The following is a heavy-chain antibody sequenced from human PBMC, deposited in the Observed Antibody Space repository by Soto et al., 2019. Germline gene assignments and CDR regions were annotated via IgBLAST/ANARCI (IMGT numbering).Heavy chain of an antibody. V-gene: IGHV3-23*01. D-gene: IGHD1-1*01. CDR1: GFTISSNA. CDR3: AKDKPRTTSFDY. J-gene: IGHJ4*02. CDR2: INDRGATT. Sequence: PGGSLRLSCAASGFTISSNAMYWARQAPGKGLEWVSAINDRGATTHYADSVKGRFTISRDTSKNTLYLQLNTLRADDTAVYYCAKDKPRTTSFDYWGQGTLVTVSS.